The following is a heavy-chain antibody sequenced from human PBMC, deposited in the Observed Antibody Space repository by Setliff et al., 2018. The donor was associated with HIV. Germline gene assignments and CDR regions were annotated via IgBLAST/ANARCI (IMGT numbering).Heavy chain of an antibody. CDR3: VTGEGLRF. CDR2: VDPEDGET. J-gene: IGHJ4*02. Sequence: ASVKVSCKASGYTFSDYYIHWVQQAPGKGLEWVGRVDPEDGETIYAEKFQGRVTMTTATSSDTAYLYLSSLRSEDTAVYYCVTGEGLRFWGQGTLVTVSS. V-gene: IGHV1-69-2*01. CDR1: GYTFSDYY. D-gene: IGHD2-15*01.